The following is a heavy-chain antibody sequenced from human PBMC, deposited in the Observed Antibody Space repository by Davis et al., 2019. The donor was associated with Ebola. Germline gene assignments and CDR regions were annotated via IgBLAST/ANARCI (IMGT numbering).Heavy chain of an antibody. CDR1: GFTFSRSA. CDR3: VRGFLYVI. Sequence: GESLKISCAASGFTFSRSAMSWVRQAPGKGLEYVSSFSGDTGNTYYADSVKGRFTISRDNSKNMLYLQMNSLRAEDTAVYYCVRGFLYVIWGQGTMVTVSS. J-gene: IGHJ3*02. CDR2: FSGDTGNT. V-gene: IGHV3-23*01. D-gene: IGHD3-3*01.